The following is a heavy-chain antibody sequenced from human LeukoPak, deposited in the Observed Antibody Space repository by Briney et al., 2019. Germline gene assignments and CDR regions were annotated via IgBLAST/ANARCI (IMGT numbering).Heavy chain of an antibody. Sequence: PGGSLRLSCAASGFTFSSYSMNWVRKAPGKGLEWVSYISSASNTIYYADSVKGRFTISRDNAKNSLYLQMNSLRAEDTAMYYCARDGWFGDNNWFDPWGQGTLVTVSS. J-gene: IGHJ5*02. V-gene: IGHV3-48*01. CDR3: ARDGWFGDNNWFDP. D-gene: IGHD3-10*01. CDR2: ISSASNTI. CDR1: GFTFSSYS.